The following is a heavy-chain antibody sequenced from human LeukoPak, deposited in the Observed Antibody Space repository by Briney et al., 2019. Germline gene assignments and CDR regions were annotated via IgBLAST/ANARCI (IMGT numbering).Heavy chain of an antibody. D-gene: IGHD3-22*01. CDR3: ARDGGYYDSSGYQEPDAFDI. CDR1: GGSINTANYY. V-gene: IGHV4-39*07. Sequence: SETLSLTCTVSGGSINTANYYWGWIRQPPGKGLEWIGNIFYSGSTYYSPSLKSRVTISVDTSKNQFSLKLSSVTAADTAVYYCARDGGYYDSSGYQEPDAFDIWGQGTMVTVSS. CDR2: IFYSGST. J-gene: IGHJ3*02.